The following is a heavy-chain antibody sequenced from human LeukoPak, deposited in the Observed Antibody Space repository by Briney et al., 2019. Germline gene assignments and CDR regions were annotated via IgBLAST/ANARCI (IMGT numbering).Heavy chain of an antibody. CDR1: GYSISNSNW. J-gene: IGHJ4*02. CDR2: IYYSGST. D-gene: IGHD1-26*01. V-gene: IGHV4-28*01. Sequence: SDTLSLTCAVSGYSISNSNWWGWIRQPPGKGLEWIGYIYYSGSTYYNPSLKSRVTMSVDTSKNQFSLKLSSVTAVDTAVYYCTSAPSGSYGQFDCWGQGILVTVSS. CDR3: TSAPSGSYGQFDC.